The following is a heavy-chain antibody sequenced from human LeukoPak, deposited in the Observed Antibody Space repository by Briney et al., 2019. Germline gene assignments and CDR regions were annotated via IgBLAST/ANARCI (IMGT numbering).Heavy chain of an antibody. Sequence: GGSLRLSCAASGFTFSSYGMHWVRQAPGKGLEWVSYISSSSSTIYYADSVKGRFTISRDNAKNSLYLQMNSLRAEDTAVYYCATSGYSNIDYWGQGTLVTVSS. J-gene: IGHJ4*02. CDR1: GFTFSSYG. V-gene: IGHV3-48*04. CDR2: ISSSSSTI. CDR3: ATSGYSNIDY. D-gene: IGHD4-11*01.